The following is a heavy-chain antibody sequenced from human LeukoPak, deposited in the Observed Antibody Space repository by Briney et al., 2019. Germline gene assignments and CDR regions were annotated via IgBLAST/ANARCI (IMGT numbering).Heavy chain of an antibody. CDR1: GYTFTSYD. Sequence: ASVKVSCKASGYTFTSYDINWVRQATGQGLEWMGWMNPNSGNTGYAQKLQGRVTMTTDTSTSTAYMELRSLRSDDTAVYYCTVVGFDYWGQGTLVTVSS. D-gene: IGHD2-15*01. CDR2: MNPNSGNT. CDR3: TVVGFDY. V-gene: IGHV1-8*01. J-gene: IGHJ4*02.